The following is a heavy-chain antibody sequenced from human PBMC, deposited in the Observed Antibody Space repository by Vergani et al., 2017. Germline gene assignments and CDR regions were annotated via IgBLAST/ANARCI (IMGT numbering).Heavy chain of an antibody. V-gene: IGHV1-24*01. J-gene: IGHJ6*02. CDR2: FDPEDGET. Sequence: QVQLVQSGAEVKKPGASVKVSCKVSGYTLTELSMHWVRQAPGKGLEWMGGFDPEDGETIYAQKFQGRVTMTEDTSTDTAYMELSSLRSEDTSVYYCATDCYYDSSGYSRRRDYDYGMDVWGQGTTVTVSS. CDR1: GYTLTELS. D-gene: IGHD3-22*01. CDR3: ATDCYYDSSGYSRRRDYDYGMDV.